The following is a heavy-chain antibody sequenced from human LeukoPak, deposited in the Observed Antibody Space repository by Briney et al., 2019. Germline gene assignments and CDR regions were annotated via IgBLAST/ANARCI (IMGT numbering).Heavy chain of an antibody. CDR3: ARGGRFGDAFDI. CDR2: ISYGGSNQ. V-gene: IGHV3-30*04. J-gene: IGHJ3*02. Sequence: GGSLRLSCAASGFTFSSFAMHWVRQAPGQGLEWVAVISYGGSNQYYADSVKGRFTISRDNSKNTLYLQVNSLRAEDTAVYYCARGGRFGDAFDIWGQGTMVTVSS. D-gene: IGHD3-10*01. CDR1: GFTFSSFA.